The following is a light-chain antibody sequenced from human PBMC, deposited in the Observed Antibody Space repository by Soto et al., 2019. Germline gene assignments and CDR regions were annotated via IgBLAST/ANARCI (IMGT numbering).Light chain of an antibody. J-gene: IGKJ3*01. CDR3: QHYNSYSGT. V-gene: IGKV1-5*03. Sequence: DIQMTQSPSTLSASVGDRVTITCRASQRISTWLAWFQQKPGKAPKLLVYRASSLESGVPSRLSGSGSGTEFTVNISSLQPDDFATYYCQHYNSYSGTFGPGTKVDI. CDR1: QRISTW. CDR2: RAS.